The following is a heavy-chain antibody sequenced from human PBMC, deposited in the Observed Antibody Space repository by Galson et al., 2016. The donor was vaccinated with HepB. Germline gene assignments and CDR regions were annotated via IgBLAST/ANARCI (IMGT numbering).Heavy chain of an antibody. J-gene: IGHJ4*02. Sequence: SLRLSCATSGFALNSYSVNWIRQAPGKGLEWVANIKQDGSEKNYVDSVKGRFTISRDNMKNSLFLQMHSLRADDTAMYYCTRGVTPGDWGQGTLVAVSS. CDR2: IKQDGSEK. CDR3: TRGVTPGD. V-gene: IGHV3-7*03. CDR1: GFALNSYS. D-gene: IGHD4-23*01.